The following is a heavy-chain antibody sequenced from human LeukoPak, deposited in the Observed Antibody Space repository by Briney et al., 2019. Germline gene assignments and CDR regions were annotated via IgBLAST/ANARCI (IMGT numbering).Heavy chain of an antibody. D-gene: IGHD5-24*01. CDR1: GGSISSYY. CDR2: IYYSGST. J-gene: IGHJ4*02. Sequence: PSETLSLTCTVSGGSISSYYWSWIRQPPGKGLEWIGYIYYSGSTNYNPSLKSRGTISVDTSKNQFSLKLSSVTAADTAVYYWARHGHGYNYPSYFDYWGQGALGTVSS. V-gene: IGHV4-59*08. CDR3: ARHGHGYNYPSYFDY.